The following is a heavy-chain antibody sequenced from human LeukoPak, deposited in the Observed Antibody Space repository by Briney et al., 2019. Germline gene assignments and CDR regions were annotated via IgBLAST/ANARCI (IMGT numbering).Heavy chain of an antibody. V-gene: IGHV4-59*01. CDR1: GDSISAYY. CDR2: IDDSGNT. D-gene: IGHD3-10*01. Sequence: SETLSLTCTVSGDSISAYYWSWIRRPPGRGLEWIGYIDDSGNTNYNPSLKTQVTISLDKSKNQFSLQLNFVTAADTAMYYCARSDSHGSGSHTVFDAFDIRGQGTRVTVSS. J-gene: IGHJ3*02. CDR3: ARSDSHGSGSHTVFDAFDI.